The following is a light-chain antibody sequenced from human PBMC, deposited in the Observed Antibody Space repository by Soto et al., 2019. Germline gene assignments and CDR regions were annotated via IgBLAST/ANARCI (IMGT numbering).Light chain of an antibody. J-gene: IGLJ2*01. Sequence: QTVVTQEPSFSVSPGGTVTLTCGLSSGSVSTSYYPSWYQQTPGQAPRTLIYSTNTRSSGVPDRFSGSILGNKAALTITGAQADDECYYYCVLYVGSGIVVFGGGTKLTVL. CDR3: VLYVGSGIVV. V-gene: IGLV8-61*01. CDR2: STN. CDR1: SGSVSTSYY.